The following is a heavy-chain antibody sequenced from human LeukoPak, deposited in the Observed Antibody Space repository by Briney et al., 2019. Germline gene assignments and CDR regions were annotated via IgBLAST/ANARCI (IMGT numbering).Heavy chain of an antibody. D-gene: IGHD3/OR15-3a*01. CDR1: GFTLNDYY. CDR2: SSSSGSTI. V-gene: IGHV3-11*01. Sequence: GGSLRLSCAASGFTLNDYYMGWIRQAPGKGLEWVSYSSSSGSTIYYADCVKGRFAISRDNAKNSLYLQMNRLRAEDTAVYYCARRRDFIDYWGQGTLVTVSS. J-gene: IGHJ4*02. CDR3: ARRRDFIDY.